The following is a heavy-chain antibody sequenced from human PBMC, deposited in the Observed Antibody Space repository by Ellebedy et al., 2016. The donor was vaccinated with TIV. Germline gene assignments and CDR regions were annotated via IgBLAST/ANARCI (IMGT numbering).Heavy chain of an antibody. CDR1: GYTFASYG. CDR3: ARVGGLLLWFGEATDY. Sequence: ASVKVSCKASGYTFASYGFTWVRQAPGQGLEWMGWISGFNGKTNYAQKFQGRVTMTADSSTSTAHMELRNLRSDDTAVYFCARVGGLLLWFGEATDYWGQGTQVAVSS. J-gene: IGHJ4*02. V-gene: IGHV1-18*01. CDR2: ISGFNGKT. D-gene: IGHD3-10*01.